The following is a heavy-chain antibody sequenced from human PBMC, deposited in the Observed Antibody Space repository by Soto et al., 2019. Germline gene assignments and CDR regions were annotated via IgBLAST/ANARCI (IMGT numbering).Heavy chain of an antibody. CDR2: ISSSSSYR. D-gene: IGHD3-22*01. J-gene: IGHJ5*02. CDR3: ARDRYYYDSSGYPCFDP. Sequence: GGSLRLSCAASGFTFSSYSMNWVRQAPGKGLEWVSSISSSSSYRYYADSVKGRFTISRDNAKNSLYLQMNSLRAEDTAVYYCARDRYYYDSSGYPCFDPWGQGALVTVSS. CDR1: GFTFSSYS. V-gene: IGHV3-21*01.